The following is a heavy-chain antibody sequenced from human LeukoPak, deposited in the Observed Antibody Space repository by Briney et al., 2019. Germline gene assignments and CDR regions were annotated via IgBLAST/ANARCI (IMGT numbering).Heavy chain of an antibody. CDR3: AKDPYSSSGYYFDY. Sequence: GGSLRLSCAAPGVTFSGYSVNWVRQAPGKGLEWVAFLRYDGSNEYYADSVKGRFTISRDNSKNTLYLQMNSLRAEDTAVYYCAKDPYSSSGYYFDYWGQGTLVTVSS. CDR2: LRYDGSNE. D-gene: IGHD6-6*01. V-gene: IGHV3-30*02. CDR1: GVTFSGYS. J-gene: IGHJ4*02.